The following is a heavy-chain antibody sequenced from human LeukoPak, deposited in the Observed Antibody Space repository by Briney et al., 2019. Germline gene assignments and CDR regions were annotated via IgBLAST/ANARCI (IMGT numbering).Heavy chain of an antibody. Sequence: SVKVSCKASGYTFTSYGISWVRGAPGHGLEWMVWISAYNGNKNYAQKLQGRVTMTTDTSTSTAYMELRSLRSDDTAVYYCARVLHSSGWIDYWGQGALVTVSS. J-gene: IGHJ4*02. CDR1: GYTFTSYG. D-gene: IGHD6-19*01. V-gene: IGHV1-18*01. CDR3: ARVLHSSGWIDY. CDR2: ISAYNGNK.